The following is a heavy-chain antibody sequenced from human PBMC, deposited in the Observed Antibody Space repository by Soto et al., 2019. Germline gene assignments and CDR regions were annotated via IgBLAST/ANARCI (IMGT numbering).Heavy chain of an antibody. J-gene: IGHJ4*02. V-gene: IGHV1-69*01. Sequence: QVQLVQSGAEVTKPGSSVKVSCKASGGTFSSYAISWVRQAPGQGLEWMGGIIPIFGTANYAQKFQGRVTITADESTSTAYMELSSLRSEDTAVYYCARANREYYYGSGSKYYFDYWGQGTLVTVSS. CDR3: ARANREYYYGSGSKYYFDY. CDR2: IIPIFGTA. D-gene: IGHD3-10*01. CDR1: GGTFSSYA.